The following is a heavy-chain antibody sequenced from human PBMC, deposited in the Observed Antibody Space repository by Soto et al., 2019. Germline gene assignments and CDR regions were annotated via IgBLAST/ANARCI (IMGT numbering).Heavy chain of an antibody. CDR1: VFTFSSYS. CDR3: AKQNIPYSSSWYQDY. Sequence: GGSLRLSCAASVFTFSSYSMNLVRQAPGKGLEWVSAISVSGGSTYYADSVKGRFTISRDNSKNTLYLQMNSRRAADTAVYYCAKQNIPYSSSWYQDYWAKGKPVTVS. D-gene: IGHD6-13*01. J-gene: IGHJ4*02. CDR2: ISVSGGST. V-gene: IGHV3-23*01.